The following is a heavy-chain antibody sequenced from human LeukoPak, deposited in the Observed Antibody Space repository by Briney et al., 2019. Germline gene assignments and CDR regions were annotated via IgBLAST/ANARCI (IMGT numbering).Heavy chain of an antibody. CDR3: ARYSSGWYSPFDY. CDR1: GASLNSYY. D-gene: IGHD6-19*01. V-gene: IGHV4-4*07. J-gene: IGHJ4*02. Sequence: SETLSLTCTVSGASLNSYYWSWIRQPAGKGLEWIGRIYSGGSTNYNPSLKSRVTLSVDTSKNQFSLRLSSLTAADTAVYYCARYSSGWYSPFDYWGQGTLVTVSS. CDR2: IYSGGST.